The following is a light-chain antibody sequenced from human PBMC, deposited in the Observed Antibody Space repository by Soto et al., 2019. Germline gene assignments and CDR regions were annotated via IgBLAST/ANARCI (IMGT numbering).Light chain of an antibody. Sequence: EVVMTQSPATLSVSPGEGATLSCRASQSVSNHLAWYQQRPGQAPRILIYGASTRAAGIPARFSGSGSGTEFTLTISSLQSEDFALYYCHYYFSWPRTFGQGTKVEIK. J-gene: IGKJ1*01. CDR2: GAS. V-gene: IGKV3-15*01. CDR3: HYYFSWPRT. CDR1: QSVSNH.